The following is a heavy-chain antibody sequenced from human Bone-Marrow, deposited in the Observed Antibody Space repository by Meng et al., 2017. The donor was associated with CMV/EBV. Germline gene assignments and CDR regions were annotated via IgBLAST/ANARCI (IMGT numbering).Heavy chain of an antibody. CDR1: GGSVRSYY. CDR2: IYYSGTT. J-gene: IGHJ4*02. V-gene: IGHV4-59*02. Sequence: SETLSLTCTVSGGSVRSYYWSWIRQPPGKGLEWIGYIYYSGTTNYNPSLKSRVTISVDTSKNQFSLKLSSVTAADTAVYYCARGSYSTDYYFDYWGQGTLVTVSS. CDR3: ARGSYSTDYYFDY. D-gene: IGHD6-13*01.